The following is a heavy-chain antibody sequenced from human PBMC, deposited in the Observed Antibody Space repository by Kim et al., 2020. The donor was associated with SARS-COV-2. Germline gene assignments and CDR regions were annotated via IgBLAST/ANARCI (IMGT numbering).Heavy chain of an antibody. Sequence: SETLSLTCAVYGGSFSGYYWSWIRQPPGKGLEWIGEINHSGSTNYNPSLKSRVTISVDTSKNQFSLKLSSVTAADTAVYYCARVLRTTVTTYYYYYGMDVWGQGTTVTVSS. CDR1: GGSFSGYY. J-gene: IGHJ6*02. CDR3: ARVLRTTVTTYYYYYGMDV. D-gene: IGHD4-4*01. CDR2: INHSGST. V-gene: IGHV4-34*01.